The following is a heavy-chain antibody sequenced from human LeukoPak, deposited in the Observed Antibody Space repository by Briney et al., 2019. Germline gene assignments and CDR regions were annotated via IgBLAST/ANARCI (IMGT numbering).Heavy chain of an antibody. V-gene: IGHV4-59*01. CDR1: GDSFSDFY. D-gene: IGHD6-6*01. CDR2: IYYSGST. CDR3: AREGSSSPFDY. J-gene: IGHJ4*02. Sequence: SKTLSLTCAVYGDSFSDFYWSWIRQPPGKGLEWIGYIYYSGSTNYNPSLKSRVTISVDTSKNQFSLKLSSVTAADTAVYYCAREGSSSPFDYWGQGTLVTVSS.